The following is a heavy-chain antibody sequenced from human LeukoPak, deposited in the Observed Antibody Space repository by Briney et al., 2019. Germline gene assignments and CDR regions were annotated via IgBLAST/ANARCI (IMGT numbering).Heavy chain of an antibody. CDR2: LNEDGSKT. J-gene: IGHJ4*02. CDR3: TISHDF. Sequence: GGSLRLSCETSGFFFSNYGMTWVRQAPGKGLDWVANLNEDGSKTYYADSVRGRFTISRDNTKNSVYLQMNSLRVEDTAIYYYTISHDFWGLGTMVTVSS. CDR1: GFFFSNYG. V-gene: IGHV3-7*01.